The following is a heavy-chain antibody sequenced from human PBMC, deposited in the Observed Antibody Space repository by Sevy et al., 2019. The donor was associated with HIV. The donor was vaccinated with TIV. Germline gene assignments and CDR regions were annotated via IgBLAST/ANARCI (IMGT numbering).Heavy chain of an antibody. D-gene: IGHD2-15*01. CDR3: ARAYRSGGSCYSLAY. CDR2: ISPFNGDT. Sequence: ASVKVSCEASGYTFTSYRIYWVRQAPGQGLEWMGWISPFNGDTNYAQKFQGRVTMITDTSTSTAYMGLRSLRSDDTAVYYCARAYRSGGSCYSLAYWGQGALVTVSS. V-gene: IGHV1-18*01. CDR1: GYTFTSYR. J-gene: IGHJ4*02.